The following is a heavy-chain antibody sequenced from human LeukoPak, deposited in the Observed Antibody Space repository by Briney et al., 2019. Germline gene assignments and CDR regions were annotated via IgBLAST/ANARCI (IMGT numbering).Heavy chain of an antibody. CDR1: GFIFSNYE. CDR2: ISRSDTII. Sequence: GGSLRLSCAASGFIFSNYELMWVRQAPGKGLEWVSYISRSDTIIYYADSVKGRFTISRDNAKNSLYLQMNSLRAEDTAVYYCARDPSSGWYLKGWFDPWGQGTLVTVSS. D-gene: IGHD6-19*01. CDR3: ARDPSSGWYLKGWFDP. J-gene: IGHJ5*02. V-gene: IGHV3-48*03.